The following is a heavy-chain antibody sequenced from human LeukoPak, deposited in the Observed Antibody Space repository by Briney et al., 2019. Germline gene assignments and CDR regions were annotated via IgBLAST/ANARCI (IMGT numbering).Heavy chain of an antibody. V-gene: IGHV3-23*01. J-gene: IGHJ4*02. CDR2: ISGSGGST. CDR1: GFTFSSYA. Sequence: GGSLRLSCAASGFTFSSYAMSWVRQAPGKGLEWVSAISGSGGSTYYADSVKGRFTISRDNSKNTLYLQMNSLRAEDTAVYYCAKHGDNVWGSFRFGFDSWGQGTLVTVSS. CDR3: AKHGDNVWGSFRFGFDS. D-gene: IGHD3-16*02.